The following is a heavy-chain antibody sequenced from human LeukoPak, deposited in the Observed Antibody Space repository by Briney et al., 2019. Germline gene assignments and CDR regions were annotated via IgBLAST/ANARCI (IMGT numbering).Heavy chain of an antibody. J-gene: IGHJ5*02. CDR1: SYTFTNYA. Sequence: GAPVKVSRKASSYTFTNYAFTWVRQAPGQGLEWMGWISAYNGNTNYAQKLQGRVTMTTDTSTSTAYMELRSLRSDDTAVYYCARGLEWLTRRHTWFDPWGQGTLVTVSS. CDR3: ARGLEWLTRRHTWFDP. V-gene: IGHV1-18*01. CDR2: ISAYNGNT. D-gene: IGHD3-3*01.